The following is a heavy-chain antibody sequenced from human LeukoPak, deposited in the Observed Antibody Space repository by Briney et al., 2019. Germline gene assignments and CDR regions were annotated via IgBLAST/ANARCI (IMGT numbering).Heavy chain of an antibody. V-gene: IGHV4-59*01. J-gene: IGHJ4*02. Sequence: SETLSLTCTVSGGAISSSYWSWIRQPPGKGLEWIAYVYSSGSTNYNPSLKSRVSISLDTSKNQFSLNLSSVTAADTAVYYCARVSKLGPDFDWLLYFDYWGQGTLVTVSS. CDR2: VYSSGST. CDR3: ARVSKLGPDFDWLLYFDY. CDR1: GGAISSSY. D-gene: IGHD3-9*01.